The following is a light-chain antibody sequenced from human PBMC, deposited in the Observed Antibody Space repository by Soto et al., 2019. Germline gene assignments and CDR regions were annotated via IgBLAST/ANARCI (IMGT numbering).Light chain of an antibody. Sequence: QSALTQPPSVSGAPGQRVTISCAGSSSNIGAYYDVHWYRQLPGAAPQLLIYGDNNRPSGVPDRFSVSKSGTSASLAITGLQPEDEAHYYCQSHDTTLGGFWVFGGGTKVTVL. CDR2: GDN. CDR3: QSHDTTLGGFWV. V-gene: IGLV1-40*01. J-gene: IGLJ3*02. CDR1: SSNIGAYYD.